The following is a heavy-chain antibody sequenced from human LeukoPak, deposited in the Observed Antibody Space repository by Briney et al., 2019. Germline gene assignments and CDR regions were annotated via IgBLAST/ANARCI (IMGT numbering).Heavy chain of an antibody. Sequence: GGSLRLSCAASGFTFSSYEMNWVRQAPGKGLEWVSSISSSSSYIYYADSVKGRFTISRDNAKNSLYLQMNSLRAEDTAVYYCARSIAATRAFDIWGQGTMVTVSS. J-gene: IGHJ3*02. CDR2: ISSSSSYI. D-gene: IGHD2-15*01. CDR1: GFTFSSYE. CDR3: ARSIAATRAFDI. V-gene: IGHV3-21*01.